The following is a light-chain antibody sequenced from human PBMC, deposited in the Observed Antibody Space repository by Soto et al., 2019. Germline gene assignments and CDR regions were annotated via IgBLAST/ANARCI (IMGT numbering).Light chain of an antibody. J-gene: IGKJ5*01. CDR1: HNIITY. CDR3: QLSDSSLT. CDR2: AAS. V-gene: IGKV1-39*01. Sequence: DIQMTQSPSSLSTSVGDRVAITFRASHNIITYLNWYQQRPGKAPRLLIYAASSVLGGVPSRFSGSGSGTDFTLTISSLQPEDFATYYCQLSDSSLTFGQGTRLEIK.